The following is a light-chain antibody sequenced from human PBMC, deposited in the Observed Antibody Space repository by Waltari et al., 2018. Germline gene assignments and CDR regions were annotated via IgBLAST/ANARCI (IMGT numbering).Light chain of an antibody. CDR3: SSRDNSGKHVV. Sequence: SSELTQDPTVSVALGQTVRITCQGDSLRSYLANWFQQKPGQAPVLVIHGENQRPSGIPDRFSGYTSGNTASLTITGAQAEDESDYYCSSRDNSGKHVVFGGGTKLTVL. CDR2: GEN. J-gene: IGLJ2*01. V-gene: IGLV3-19*01. CDR1: SLRSYL.